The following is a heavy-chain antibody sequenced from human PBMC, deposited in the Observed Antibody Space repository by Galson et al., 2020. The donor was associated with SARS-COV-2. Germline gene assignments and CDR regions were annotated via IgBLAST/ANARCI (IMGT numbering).Heavy chain of an antibody. V-gene: IGHV3-49*04. J-gene: IGHJ4*02. D-gene: IGHD3-22*01. CDR1: GFTFGDYA. CDR3: TGAPWDSSANLY. Sequence: GGSLRLSCTASGFTFGDYAMSWVRQAPGKGLEWVGFIRSKAYGGTTEYAASVKGRFTISRDDSKSIAYLQMNSLKTEDTAVYYCTGAPWDSSANLYWGQGTLVTVSS. CDR2: IRSKAYGGTT.